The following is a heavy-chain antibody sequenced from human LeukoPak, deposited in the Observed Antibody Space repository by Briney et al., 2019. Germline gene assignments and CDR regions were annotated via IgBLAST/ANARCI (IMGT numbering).Heavy chain of an antibody. D-gene: IGHD3-9*01. J-gene: IGHJ3*02. CDR1: GYTLTELS. Sequence: ASVKVSCKVSGYTLTELSMHWVRQAPGKGLEWMGGLDPEDGETIYAQKFQGRVTMTEDTSTDTAYMELSSLRSEDTAVYYCATDRPPRLRYPRSTFDIWGQGTMVTVSS. CDR2: LDPEDGET. V-gene: IGHV1-24*01. CDR3: ATDRPPRLRYPRSTFDI.